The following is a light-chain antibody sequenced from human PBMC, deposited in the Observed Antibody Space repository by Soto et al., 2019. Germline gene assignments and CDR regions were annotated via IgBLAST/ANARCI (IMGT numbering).Light chain of an antibody. Sequence: QSVLTQPASVSGSPGQSITISCTGTSSDVGNYNLVSWYQQHPGRAPKLMIYEGSKRPSGVSNRFSGSKSGNTASLTISGLQAEDEADYYCCSYAGSETSVFGTGTKLTVL. J-gene: IGLJ1*01. CDR2: EGS. CDR1: SSDVGNYNL. V-gene: IGLV2-23*01. CDR3: CSYAGSETSV.